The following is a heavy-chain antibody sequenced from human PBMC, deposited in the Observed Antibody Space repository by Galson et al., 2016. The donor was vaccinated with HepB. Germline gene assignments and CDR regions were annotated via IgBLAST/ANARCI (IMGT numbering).Heavy chain of an antibody. CDR3: AREGHYSAWFVIDY. J-gene: IGHJ4*02. D-gene: IGHD6-19*01. CDR2: IWSDGSNK. CDR1: AFTFTNHA. V-gene: IGHV3-33*08. Sequence: SLRLSCAASAFTFTNHAMHWVRQAPGKGLEWVSVIWSDGSNKYYADSVKGRLTISRDNSKNTLYLQMNSLRAEDTAVYYCAREGHYSAWFVIDYWGQGALVTVSS.